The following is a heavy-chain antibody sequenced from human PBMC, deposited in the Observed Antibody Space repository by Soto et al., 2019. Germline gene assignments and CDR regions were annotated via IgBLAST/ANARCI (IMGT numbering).Heavy chain of an antibody. CDR1: GFTLSSFE. D-gene: IGHD1-1*01. CDR2: ISNSGTTK. CDR3: ARLQLGPPLDY. J-gene: IGHJ4*02. Sequence: EVRLEESGGTLVQPGGSLRLSCVGSGFTLSSFEVTWVRQAPGKGLEWLSYISNSGTTKHYADSVKGRFTVSRDNAKNSVHLQLNSLIAEDTGIYYCARLQLGPPLDYWGQGTLVTVSS. V-gene: IGHV3-48*03.